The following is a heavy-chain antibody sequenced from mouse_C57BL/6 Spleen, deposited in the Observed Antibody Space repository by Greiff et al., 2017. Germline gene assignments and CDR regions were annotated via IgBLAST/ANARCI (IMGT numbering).Heavy chain of an antibody. CDR2: IYPGSGNT. Sequence: QVQLQQSGPELVKPGASVKISCKASGYSFTSYYIHWVKQRPGQGLEWIGWIYPGSGNTKYNEKFKGKATLTADTSSSTAYMQLSSLTSEDSAVYYCAESNYVARYAMDYWGQGTSVTVSS. J-gene: IGHJ4*01. V-gene: IGHV1-66*01. D-gene: IGHD2-5*01. CDR1: GYSFTSYY. CDR3: AESNYVARYAMDY.